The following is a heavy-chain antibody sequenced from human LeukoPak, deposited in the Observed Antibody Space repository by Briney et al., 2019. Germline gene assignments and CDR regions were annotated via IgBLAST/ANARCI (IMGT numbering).Heavy chain of an antibody. V-gene: IGHV1-18*04. J-gene: IGHJ4*02. CDR1: GYTFTSYY. Sequence: GASVKVSCKASGYTFTSYYMHWVRQAPGQGLEWMGWISAYNGNTNYAQKLQGRVTMTTDTSTSTAYMELRSLRSDDTAVYYCAKDAPSGSYDYWGQGTLVTVSS. CDR2: ISAYNGNT. CDR3: AKDAPSGSYDY. D-gene: IGHD1-26*01.